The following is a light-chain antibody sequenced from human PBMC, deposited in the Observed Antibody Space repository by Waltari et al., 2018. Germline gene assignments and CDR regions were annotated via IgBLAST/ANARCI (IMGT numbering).Light chain of an antibody. CDR2: QDN. CDR1: KLADKY. CDR3: QAWDNSTGV. J-gene: IGLJ3*02. Sequence: SYDLTQPPSVSVSPGPTGTNTCSGEKLADKYVSWYQQKSGQSPALVIYQDNKRPSGIPERFSGSNSGNTATLTISGTQAMDEADYYCQAWDNSTGVFGGGTKLTVL. V-gene: IGLV3-1*01.